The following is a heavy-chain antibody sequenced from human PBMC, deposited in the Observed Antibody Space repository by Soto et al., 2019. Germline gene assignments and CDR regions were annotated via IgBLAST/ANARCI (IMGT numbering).Heavy chain of an antibody. CDR1: GGSISSSSYY. CDR3: ARNIVVVVAATSSSSNWFDP. J-gene: IGHJ5*02. Sequence: SETLSLTCTVSGGSISSSSYYWGWIRQPPGKGLEWIGSIYYSGSTYYNPSLKSRVTISVDTSKNQFSLKLSSVTAADTAVYYCARNIVVVVAATSSSSNWFDPWGQGTLVTVSS. CDR2: IYYSGST. V-gene: IGHV4-39*01. D-gene: IGHD2-15*01.